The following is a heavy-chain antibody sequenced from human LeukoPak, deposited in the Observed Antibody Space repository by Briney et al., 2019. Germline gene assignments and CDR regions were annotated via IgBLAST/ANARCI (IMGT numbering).Heavy chain of an antibody. D-gene: IGHD3-10*01. Sequence: GGSLRLSCAVSGFTFTNYAMSWFRQAPGKGLEWVSSISSSSSYIYYADSVKGRFTISRDNAKNSLYLQMNSLRAEDTAVYYCARRGSGSCYYFDYWGQGTLVTVSS. CDR2: ISSSSSYI. V-gene: IGHV3-21*01. CDR1: GFTFTNYA. J-gene: IGHJ4*02. CDR3: ARRGSGSCYYFDY.